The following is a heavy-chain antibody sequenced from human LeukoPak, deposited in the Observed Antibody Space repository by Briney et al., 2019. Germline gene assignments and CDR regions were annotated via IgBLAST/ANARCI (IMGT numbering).Heavy chain of an antibody. Sequence: PSETLSLTCTVSGDSISGYYWSWIRQPAGKGLEWIGRIYASGSTNYNHSLRSRVTMSVDTSKSQFSLTLSSVTAADTAVYYCARESNSGWRSRDYWGQGALVTVSS. J-gene: IGHJ4*02. CDR3: ARESNSGWRSRDY. V-gene: IGHV4-4*07. CDR2: IYASGST. D-gene: IGHD6-19*01. CDR1: GDSISGYY.